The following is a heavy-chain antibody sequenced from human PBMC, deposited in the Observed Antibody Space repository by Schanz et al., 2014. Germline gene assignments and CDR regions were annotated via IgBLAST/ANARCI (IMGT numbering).Heavy chain of an antibody. CDR3: VREENYPSFLGYYYYMDV. V-gene: IGHV3-30-3*01. D-gene: IGHD3-10*01. J-gene: IGHJ6*03. Sequence: QAQLVESGGGVVQPGRSLRLSCAASGVAFRSYAMHWVRQAPGQGLEWAALISHDGNNKHYVDSVEGRFTISRDNSKSMLFLEMSSLRVEDTAVYYCVREENYPSFLGYYYYMDVWGKGTSVTVSS. CDR2: ISHDGNNK. CDR1: GVAFRSYA.